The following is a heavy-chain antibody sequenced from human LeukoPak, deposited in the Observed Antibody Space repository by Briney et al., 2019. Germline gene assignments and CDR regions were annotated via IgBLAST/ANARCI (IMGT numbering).Heavy chain of an antibody. J-gene: IGHJ4*02. Sequence: PGGSLRLSCSASGFTFSSYAMHWVRQAPGKGLEYVSAISSNGGNRLYADSVKGRFTISRDNSKNTLYLQMNSLRAEDTAVYYCVLRGGATDYWGQGTLVTVSS. D-gene: IGHD3-16*01. CDR3: VLRGGATDY. V-gene: IGHV3-64*04. CDR2: ISSNGGNR. CDR1: GFTFSSYA.